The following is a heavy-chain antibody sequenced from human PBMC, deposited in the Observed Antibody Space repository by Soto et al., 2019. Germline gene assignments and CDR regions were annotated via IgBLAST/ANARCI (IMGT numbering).Heavy chain of an antibody. D-gene: IGHD3-10*01. J-gene: IGHJ6*03. CDR3: AADYPYYYFHMDV. Sequence: GGSLRLSCAASGFTFSYYAMSWVRQTPGKGLEWVSGISGVGITHYADSVRGRFTISRDNSKNALYLQMNGLRAEDTAVYYCAADYPYYYFHMDVWGKGTTVTVSS. V-gene: IGHV3-23*01. CDR2: ISGVGIT. CDR1: GFTFSYYA.